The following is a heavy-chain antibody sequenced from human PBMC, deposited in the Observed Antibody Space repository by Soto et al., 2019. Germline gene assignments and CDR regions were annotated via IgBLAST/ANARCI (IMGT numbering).Heavy chain of an antibody. J-gene: IGHJ6*02. V-gene: IGHV1-69*01. Sequence: QAQLEQSGGEVKKPGSSVKVSCKASRVAFSKFIVTWVRQAPGLGLEWVGGIIPIFGTAYYAQKFQGRVTITADESTSTSYMEVKNLRSEDTAVYYCAKVRYSSPMGYYYGMDVWGQGTTVTVSS. CDR2: IIPIFGTA. D-gene: IGHD6-19*01. CDR3: AKVRYSSPMGYYYGMDV. CDR1: RVAFSKFI.